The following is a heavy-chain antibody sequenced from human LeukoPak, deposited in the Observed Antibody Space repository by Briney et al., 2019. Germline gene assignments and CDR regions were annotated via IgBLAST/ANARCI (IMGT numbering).Heavy chain of an antibody. J-gene: IGHJ6*02. CDR1: GFTFSSYG. Sequence: GGSLRLSCAASGFTFSSYGMHWVRQAPGKGLKWVAVIWYDGSNKYYADSVKGRFTISRDNSKNTLYLQMNSLRAEDTAVYYCARDKIAAAGRGRYYYGMDVWGQGTTVTVSS. V-gene: IGHV3-33*08. D-gene: IGHD6-13*01. CDR3: ARDKIAAAGRGRYYYGMDV. CDR2: IWYDGSNK.